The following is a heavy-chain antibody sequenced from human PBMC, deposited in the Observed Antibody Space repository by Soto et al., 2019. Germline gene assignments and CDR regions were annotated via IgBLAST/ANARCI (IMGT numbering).Heavy chain of an antibody. D-gene: IGHD4-17*01. V-gene: IGHV3-23*01. CDR3: AKERATTTAFDY. J-gene: IGHJ4*02. CDR1: GFTFSRDG. CDR2: ITDNGRST. Sequence: GGSLRLSCAASGFTFSRDGMSWVRQAPGKGLEWVSPITDNGRSTYYADSVKGRFTISRDNTKNTLFLQMNSLRAEDTAVYYCAKERATTTAFDYWGQGALVTVSS.